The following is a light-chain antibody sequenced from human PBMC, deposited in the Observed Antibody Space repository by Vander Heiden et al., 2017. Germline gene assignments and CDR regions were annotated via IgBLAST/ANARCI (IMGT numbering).Light chain of an antibody. J-gene: IGLJ2*01. V-gene: IGLV1-44*01. Sequence: QSVLTQPPSASGTPGQRVTLSCSGSSSNIGSNTVNWYQQLPGTAPKLLIYSNNQRPSVVPDRFSGSKSGTSASLAISGLQSEDEADYYCAAWDDSLNGPVFGGGTKLTVL. CDR1: SSNIGSNT. CDR3: AAWDDSLNGPV. CDR2: SNN.